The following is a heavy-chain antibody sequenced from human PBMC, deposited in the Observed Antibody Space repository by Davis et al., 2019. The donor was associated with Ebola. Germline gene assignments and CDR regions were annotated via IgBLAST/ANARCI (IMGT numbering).Heavy chain of an antibody. CDR3: ARDRLYCASGDGQVVRCLLSDY. CDR2: ISGYTGDT. J-gene: IGHJ4*02. Sequence: AASVMVSCKTSDYTFTNFGVSWVRQAPGHGLEWMGWISGYTGDTKYTQEFQGRVTMTTDTSTNTAYMELRSLRSDDTAVYYCARDRLYCASGDGQVVRCLLSDYWGQGTLVTVSS. V-gene: IGHV1-18*04. D-gene: IGHD6-6*01. CDR1: DYTFTNFG.